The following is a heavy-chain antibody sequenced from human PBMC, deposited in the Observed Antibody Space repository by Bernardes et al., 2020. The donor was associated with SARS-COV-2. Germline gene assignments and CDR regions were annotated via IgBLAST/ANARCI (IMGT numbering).Heavy chain of an antibody. CDR1: GFTISDYY. CDR3: ARPGRYCSGGGCYGGYYFYYMDV. D-gene: IGHD2-15*01. V-gene: IGHV3-11*03. Sequence: GSLRLSCVASGFTISDYYMTWIRQAPGKGLEWVSHISGSSDYTNYADSVKGRFTISRDNAKNSLYLQMNSLRAEDTAVYYCARPGRYCSGGGCYGGYYFYYMDVWGKGTTVIVSS. CDR2: ISGSSDYT. J-gene: IGHJ6*03.